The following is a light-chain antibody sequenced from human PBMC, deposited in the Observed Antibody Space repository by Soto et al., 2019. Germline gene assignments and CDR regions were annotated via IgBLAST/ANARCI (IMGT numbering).Light chain of an antibody. CDR2: DAS. CDR1: QSVSTY. CDR3: QQRSSWEHT. J-gene: IGKJ2*01. V-gene: IGKV3-11*01. Sequence: EIVLTQSPATLSLSPGERATLSCRASQSVSTYLTWYQQKPGQAPRLLIYDASSRATGIPARFSGGGSGTDFTLTISRLEPEDFAVYYCQQRSSWEHTFGQGTKLEI.